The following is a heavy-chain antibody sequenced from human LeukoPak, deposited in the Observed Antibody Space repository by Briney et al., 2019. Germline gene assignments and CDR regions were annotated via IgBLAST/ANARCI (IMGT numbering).Heavy chain of an antibody. J-gene: IGHJ4*02. CDR2: ISGSGGST. CDR3: ARGSGTYFNY. CDR1: GFTFSGYA. Sequence: GGSLRLSCAASGFTFSGYAMSWVRQAPGKGPEWVSAISGSGGSTYYADSVKGRFTISRDNSKNTLYLQMNSLRAEDTAVYYCARGSGTYFNYWGQGTLVTVSS. D-gene: IGHD3-10*01. V-gene: IGHV3-23*01.